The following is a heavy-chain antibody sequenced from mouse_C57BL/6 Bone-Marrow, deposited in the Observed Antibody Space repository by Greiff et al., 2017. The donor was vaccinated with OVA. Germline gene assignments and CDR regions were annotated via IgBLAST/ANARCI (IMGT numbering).Heavy chain of an antibody. Sequence: VQLQQPGAELVKPGASVKVSCKASGYTFTSYWMHWVKQRPGQGLEWIGRIHPSDSDTNYNQKFKGKATLTVDKSSSTAYMQLSSLTSEDSAVYYCAIRGGKETEVGVENYFDYWGQGTTLTVSS. D-gene: IGHD1-3*01. CDR3: AIRGGKETEVGVENYFDY. CDR2: IHPSDSDT. CDR1: GYTFTSYW. J-gene: IGHJ2*01. V-gene: IGHV1-74*01.